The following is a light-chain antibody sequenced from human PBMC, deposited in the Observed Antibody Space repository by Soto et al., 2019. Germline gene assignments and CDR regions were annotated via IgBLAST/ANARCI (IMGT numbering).Light chain of an antibody. CDR2: EAN. CDR1: SSVVGNFNL. CDR3: CSYTGGSTFV. V-gene: IGLV2-23*01. Sequence: QSVLTQPASVSGYPGQSITISCTGTSSVVGNFNLVSWYQQHPGKAPKLIIYEANKRPSGVSSRFSGSKSGNTASLTSSGLQSEDEADYHFCSYTGGSTFVFGTGTKLTVL. J-gene: IGLJ1*01.